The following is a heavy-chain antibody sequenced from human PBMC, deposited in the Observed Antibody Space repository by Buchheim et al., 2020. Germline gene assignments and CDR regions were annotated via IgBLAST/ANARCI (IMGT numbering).Heavy chain of an antibody. V-gene: IGHV3-74*01. CDR2: INSDGSSP. J-gene: IGHJ6*02. Sequence: EVQLVESGGGLVQPGGSLRLSCAASGFTFSSDWMHWVRQAPGKGLVWVSRINSDGSSPSYADSVKGRFTISRDNAKNTLYLQMNSLRVEDTVVYYCARGDSGWYPISYYYYGMDVWGQGTT. CDR3: ARGDSGWYPISYYYYGMDV. CDR1: GFTFSSDW. D-gene: IGHD6-19*01.